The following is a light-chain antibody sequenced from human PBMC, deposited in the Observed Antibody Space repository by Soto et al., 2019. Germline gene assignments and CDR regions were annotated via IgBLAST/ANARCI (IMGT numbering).Light chain of an antibody. V-gene: IGKV3-15*01. J-gene: IGKJ3*01. CDR2: GAS. Sequence: ESVLAQSPGTLSLSPGERAPLSCRASHSVSSNLAWYQQKPGQAPRLLICGASTRATGIPARFSGSGSGTEFTLTISSLQSEEFAVYYCQQYNNWPRTFGPGTKVDIK. CDR1: HSVSSN. CDR3: QQYNNWPRT.